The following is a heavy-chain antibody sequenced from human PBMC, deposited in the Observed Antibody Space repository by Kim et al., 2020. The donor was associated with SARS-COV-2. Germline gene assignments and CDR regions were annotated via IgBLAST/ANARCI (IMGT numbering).Heavy chain of an antibody. CDR3: ARASSSGGGH. Sequence: DTNYAQKFQGRVAMTRDTSISTAYVELSRLRSDDTAVYYCARASSSGGGHWGQGTLVTVSS. CDR2: DT. J-gene: IGHJ4*02. V-gene: IGHV1-2*02. D-gene: IGHD2-15*01.